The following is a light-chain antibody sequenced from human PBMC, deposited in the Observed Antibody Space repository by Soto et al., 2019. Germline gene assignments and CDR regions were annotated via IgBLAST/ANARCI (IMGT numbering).Light chain of an antibody. Sequence: QPVLTQPPSVSGAPGQRVTISCTGSGSNIGAGYDVHWYQQLPGTAPKLLIYGNDNRPSGVSDRFSGSKSGTSASLAITGLQAEDEADYYSHSYDSSLNGYVFGTGTKLTVL. CDR1: GSNIGAGYD. CDR3: HSYDSSLNGYV. V-gene: IGLV1-40*01. CDR2: GND. J-gene: IGLJ1*01.